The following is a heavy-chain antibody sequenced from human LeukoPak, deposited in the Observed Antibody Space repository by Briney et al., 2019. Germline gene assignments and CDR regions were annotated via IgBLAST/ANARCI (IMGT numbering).Heavy chain of an antibody. D-gene: IGHD3-10*01. CDR3: ARNRVVRGVTYYFDY. J-gene: IGHJ4*02. CDR2: ISSSSSYI. CDR1: GFTFSSYS. V-gene: IGHV3-21*01. Sequence: GGSLRLSCAASGFTFSSYSMNWVRQAPGKRLEWVSSISSSSSYIYYADSVKGRFTISRDNAKNSLYLQMNSLRAEDTAVYYCARNRVVRGVTYYFDYWGQGTLVTVSS.